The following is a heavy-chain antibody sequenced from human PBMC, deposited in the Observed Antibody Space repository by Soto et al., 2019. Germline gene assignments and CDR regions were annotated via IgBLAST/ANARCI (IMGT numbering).Heavy chain of an antibody. J-gene: IGHJ5*02. V-gene: IGHV4-31*03. CDR3: ARGLMGGVIDKGWLGP. CDR1: AGSISSGGYY. Sequence: SETLSLTCTVSAGSISSGGYYWSWIRQHPGKGLEWIGYIYYSGSTYYNPSLKSRVTISIDTSKNQFSLKLTSATAADTDVYNCARGLMGGVIDKGWLGPRGQGTLVTVSS. D-gene: IGHD3-10*01. CDR2: IYYSGST.